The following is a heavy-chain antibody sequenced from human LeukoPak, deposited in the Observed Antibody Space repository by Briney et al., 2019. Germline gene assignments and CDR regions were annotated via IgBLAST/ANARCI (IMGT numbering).Heavy chain of an antibody. CDR3: ARGEGYSSSWYVDY. J-gene: IGHJ4*02. CDR2: IYYSGST. CDR1: GGSISSYY. V-gene: IGHV4-59*01. Sequence: SETLSLTCTVAGGSISSYYWSWIRQPPGKGLEWIGYIYYSGSTNYNPSLKSRVTISVDTSKNQFSLKLSSVTAADTAVYYWARGEGYSSSWYVDYWGQGTLVTVSS. D-gene: IGHD6-13*01.